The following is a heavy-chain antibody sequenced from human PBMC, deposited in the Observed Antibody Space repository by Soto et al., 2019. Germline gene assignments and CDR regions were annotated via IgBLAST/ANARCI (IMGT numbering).Heavy chain of an antibody. CDR2: INHSGST. CDR3: ARGATVTTDPHGTDPGSSYYYYYMDV. D-gene: IGHD4-17*01. Sequence: LSLTCAVYGGSFSGYYWSWIRQPPGKGLEWIGEINHSGSTNYNPSLKSRVTISVDTSKNQFSLKLSSVTAADTAVYYCARGATVTTDPHGTDPGSSYYYYYMDVWGKGTTVTVSS. V-gene: IGHV4-34*01. CDR1: GGSFSGYY. J-gene: IGHJ6*03.